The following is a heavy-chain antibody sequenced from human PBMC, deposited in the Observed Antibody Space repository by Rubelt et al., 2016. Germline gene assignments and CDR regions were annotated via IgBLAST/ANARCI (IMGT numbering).Heavy chain of an antibody. V-gene: IGHV4-34*01. J-gene: IGHJ4*02. CDR2: INHSGST. CDR1: GGSFSGYY. CDR3: ASFPTSGGYPSYY. Sequence: QVQLQQWGAGLLKPSETLSLTCAVYGGSFSGYYWSWIRQPPGKGLELIGEINHSGSTNYNPSLEGRVDQAGDTSKNQGALKVGSGTAADPAVYCCASFPTSGGYPSYYGGQGTLVTVSS. D-gene: IGHD1-26*01.